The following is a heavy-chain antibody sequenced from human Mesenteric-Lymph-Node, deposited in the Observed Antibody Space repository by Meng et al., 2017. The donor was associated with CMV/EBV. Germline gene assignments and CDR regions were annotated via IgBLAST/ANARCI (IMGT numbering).Heavy chain of an antibody. CDR2: IYYTGKT. Sequence: SETLSLTCTVSGGSLSSYFWSWIRQPPGKEPQWIGFIYYTGKTDYNPSLKSRLTMSLDTSKNQFSLKLTSVTAADTAVYYCARHQKYYDFVNAFDIWGQGTMVTVSS. CDR1: GGSLSSYF. V-gene: IGHV4-59*01. J-gene: IGHJ3*02. CDR3: ARHQKYYDFVNAFDI. D-gene: IGHD3-3*01.